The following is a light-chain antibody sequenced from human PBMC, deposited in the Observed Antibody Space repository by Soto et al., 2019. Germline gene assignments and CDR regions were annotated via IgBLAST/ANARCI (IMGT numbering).Light chain of an antibody. CDR1: QIVTSTY. CDR3: QQYAYPPWT. Sequence: DTVLTQSPGTLSLSPGERATLSCRASQIVTSTYLAWYQHRPGQAPRLLIYGASTRATGIPDRFSGSGSGTDFTLTISRLEPEDFAVYYCQQYAYPPWTFGHGTKVEIK. CDR2: GAS. J-gene: IGKJ1*01. V-gene: IGKV3-20*01.